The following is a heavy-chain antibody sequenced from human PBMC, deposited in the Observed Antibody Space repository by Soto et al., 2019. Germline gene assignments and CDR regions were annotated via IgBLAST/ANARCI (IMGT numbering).Heavy chain of an antibody. Sequence: QVQLQQWGAGLLKPSETLSLTCAVYGGSFSGYYWSWIRQPPGKGLEWIGEINHSGSTNYNPSLKSRVTISVDTSKNQFSLKLSSVTAADTAGYYCARGCGSSTSCFDYWGQGTLVTVSS. CDR1: GGSFSGYY. CDR2: INHSGST. V-gene: IGHV4-34*01. CDR3: ARGCGSSTSCFDY. D-gene: IGHD2-2*01. J-gene: IGHJ4*02.